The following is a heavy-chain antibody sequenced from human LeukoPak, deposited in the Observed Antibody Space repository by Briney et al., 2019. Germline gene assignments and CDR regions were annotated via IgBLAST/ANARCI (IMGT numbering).Heavy chain of an antibody. J-gene: IGHJ4*02. CDR1: GFTFSSYG. CDR2: IRYDGSNK. Sequence: GGSLRLSCAASGFTFSSYGMHWVRQAPGKGLEWVAFIRYDGSNKYYADSVKGRFTISRDNSKNTLYLQMNSLRAEDTAVYYCAKHLFIVVVPAAILGSPPHGDYWGQGTLVTVSS. V-gene: IGHV3-30*02. D-gene: IGHD2-2*01. CDR3: AKHLFIVVVPAAILGSPPHGDY.